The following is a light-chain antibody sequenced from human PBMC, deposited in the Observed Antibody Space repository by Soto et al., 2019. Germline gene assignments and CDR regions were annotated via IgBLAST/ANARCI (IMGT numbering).Light chain of an antibody. CDR1: SSNIGRNT. V-gene: IGLV1-44*01. Sequence: QSALTQPPSASGTPGQRVNISCSSSSSNIGRNTGNWYQQLPGPAPTLLIYSNNQRPSGVPDRFSGSTSGTSASLAVNGLQSGDEADYYCAAWAYGLSSPLFGGGTKLTV. CDR3: AAWAYGLSSPL. J-gene: IGLJ3*02. CDR2: SNN.